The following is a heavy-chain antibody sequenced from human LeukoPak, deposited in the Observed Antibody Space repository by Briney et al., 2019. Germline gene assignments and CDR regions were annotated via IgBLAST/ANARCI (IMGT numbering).Heavy chain of an antibody. CDR2: MNPNSGNT. CDR3: ARVYSRRSSGYYYADY. V-gene: IGHV1-8*01. Sequence: ASVKVSCKASGYTFTSNDINWVRQAPGQGLEWMGWMNPNSGNTGYAQKFQGRVTMTRNTSINTAYMELSSLRSEDTAVYYCARVYSRRSSGYYYADYWGQGTLVTVSS. CDR1: GYTFTSND. D-gene: IGHD3-22*01. J-gene: IGHJ4*02.